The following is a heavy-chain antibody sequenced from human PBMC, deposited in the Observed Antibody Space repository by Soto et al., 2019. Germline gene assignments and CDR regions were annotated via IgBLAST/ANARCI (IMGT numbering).Heavy chain of an antibody. V-gene: IGHV4-34*01. Sequence: SETLSPTCAVYGGSFSGYYWTWIRQPPGTGLEWVGEINHSGSTNYNPSLKSRVTISVDTSKNQFSLKLSSVTAADTAVYYCARESGDYDILTGRYYYYYGMDVWGQGTTVTVSS. CDR1: GGSFSGYY. CDR3: ARESGDYDILTGRYYYYYGMDV. J-gene: IGHJ6*02. D-gene: IGHD3-9*01. CDR2: INHSGST.